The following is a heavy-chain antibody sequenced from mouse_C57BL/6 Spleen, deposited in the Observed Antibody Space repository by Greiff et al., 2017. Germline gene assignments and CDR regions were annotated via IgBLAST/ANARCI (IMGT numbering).Heavy chain of an antibody. CDR1: GFTFNTSA. CDR2: ISSKSSNYAT. J-gene: IGHJ4*01. D-gene: IGHD1-1*02. Sequence: EVPGVESGGGLVQPKGSLKLSCAASGFTFNTSAMHWVRQAPGTGLEWVARISSKSSNYATYYADSVKARFTISREYSQSMLYLQMNNWTTEDTAMYYWVREWWLPSYAMDYWGQGTSVTVSS. V-gene: IGHV10-3*01. CDR3: VREWWLPSYAMDY.